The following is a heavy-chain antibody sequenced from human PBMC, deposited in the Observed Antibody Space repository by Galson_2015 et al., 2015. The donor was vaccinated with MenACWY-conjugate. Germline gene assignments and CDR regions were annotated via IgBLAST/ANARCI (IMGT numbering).Heavy chain of an antibody. V-gene: IGHV5-51*01. D-gene: IGHD5-24*01. CDR2: IYPGDSDT. CDR3: ARHRDGYTNDY. Sequence: QSGAEVKKPGESLLISCRGSGYSFSTDWVAWVRQMPGKDLEWMGIIYPGDSDTRYSSSFQDLVTISADKSITSAYLQWSSLKASDTAIYYCARHRDGYTNDYWGQGTLVTVSS. J-gene: IGHJ4*02. CDR1: GYSFSTDW.